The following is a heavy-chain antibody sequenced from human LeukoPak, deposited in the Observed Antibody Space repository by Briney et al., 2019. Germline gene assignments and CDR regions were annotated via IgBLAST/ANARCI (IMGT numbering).Heavy chain of an antibody. Sequence: PGGSLRLSCEASGFTVSSNFMSWVRQAPGKGLEWVGRIKSKADGGTTDYAAPVKGRFTISRDDSKNTLFLQMNSLKTEDTAMYYCTTVRIAWGQGTLVTVSS. CDR2: IKSKADGGTT. CDR3: TTVRIA. D-gene: IGHD2-21*01. CDR1: GFTVSSNF. V-gene: IGHV3-15*01. J-gene: IGHJ5*02.